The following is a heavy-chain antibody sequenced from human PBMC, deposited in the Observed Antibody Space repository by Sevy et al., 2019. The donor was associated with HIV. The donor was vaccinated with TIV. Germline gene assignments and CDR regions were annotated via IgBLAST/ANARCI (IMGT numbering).Heavy chain of an antibody. CDR2: IKQDGSEK. CDR1: GFTFSSYW. CDR3: ARDSFHYYDSSGYYLSYYYYYMDV. D-gene: IGHD3-22*01. Sequence: GGSLRLSCAASGFTFSSYWMSWVRQAPGKGLEWVANIKQDGSEKYYVDSVKGRFTISRDNAKNSLYLQMNSLRAEDTAVYYCARDSFHYYDSSGYYLSYYYYYMDVWVKGTTVTVSS. V-gene: IGHV3-7*03. J-gene: IGHJ6*03.